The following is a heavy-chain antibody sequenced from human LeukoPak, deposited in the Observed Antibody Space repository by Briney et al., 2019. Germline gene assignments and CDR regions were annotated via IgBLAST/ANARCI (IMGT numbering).Heavy chain of an antibody. Sequence: GGSLRLSCAASGFTFHGSWMNWVRQVPGKGLEWVANMDPSGTQKRYVDSVRGRFTISKDNSGTSFYLEMSSLTVDDTAIYYPAIWTSDNNWGQGTLVTVSS. V-gene: IGHV3-7*01. D-gene: IGHD1-1*01. CDR3: AIWTSDNN. CDR2: MDPSGTQK. CDR1: GFTFHGSW. J-gene: IGHJ4*02.